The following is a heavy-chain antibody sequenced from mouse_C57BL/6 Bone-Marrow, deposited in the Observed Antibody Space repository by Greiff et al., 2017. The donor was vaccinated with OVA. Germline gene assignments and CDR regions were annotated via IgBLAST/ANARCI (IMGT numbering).Heavy chain of an antibody. CDR2: IDPSDSYT. Sequence: VQLQQPGAELVKPGASVKLSCKASGYTFTSYWMQWVKQRPGQGLEWIGEIDPSDSYTNYNQKFKGKATFTVDTSSSTAYMQLSSLTSEDSAVYYCARYLWDDPDSWGQGTTLTVSS. CDR1: GYTFTSYW. CDR3: ARYLWDDPDS. D-gene: IGHD4-1*01. V-gene: IGHV1-50*01. J-gene: IGHJ2*01.